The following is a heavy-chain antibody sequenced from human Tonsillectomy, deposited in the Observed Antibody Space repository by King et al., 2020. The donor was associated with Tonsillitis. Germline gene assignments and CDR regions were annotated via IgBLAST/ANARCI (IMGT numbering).Heavy chain of an antibody. D-gene: IGHD4-17*01. Sequence: QVQLQESGPGLVKPSGTLSLTCTVSSGSISGYFCSWIRQPPGKGLEWIGYIYYSGSTNYNPSLKSRVTISIDTSKNQISLKLSSVTAADTAVYYCARGLYYGDYWVHPEPYGMDVWGQGTTVTVSS. V-gene: IGHV4-59*01. CDR1: SGSISGYF. CDR3: ARGLYYGDYWVHPEPYGMDV. CDR2: IYYSGST. J-gene: IGHJ6*02.